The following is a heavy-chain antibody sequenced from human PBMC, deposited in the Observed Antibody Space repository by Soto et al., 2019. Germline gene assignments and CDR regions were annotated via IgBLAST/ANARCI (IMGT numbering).Heavy chain of an antibody. CDR3: ARDLGGVVPAAMYY. J-gene: IGHJ4*02. V-gene: IGHV3-33*01. Sequence: QVQLVESGGGVVQPGRSLRLSCAASGFTFSSYGMHWVRQAPGKGLEWVAVIWYDGSNKYYADYVKGRFTISRDNSKNTLYLQMNSLRAEDTAVYYCARDLGGVVPAAMYYWGQGTLVTVSS. CDR2: IWYDGSNK. CDR1: GFTFSSYG. D-gene: IGHD2-2*01.